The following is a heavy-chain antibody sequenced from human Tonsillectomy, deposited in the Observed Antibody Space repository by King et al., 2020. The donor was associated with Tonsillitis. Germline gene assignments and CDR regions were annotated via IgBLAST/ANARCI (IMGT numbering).Heavy chain of an antibody. D-gene: IGHD1-26*01. CDR3: AKAPVIWWELLFGRSYFDY. CDR2: ISYDGSNK. CDR1: GFTFSSYG. Sequence: VQLVESGGGVVQPGRSLRLSCAASGFTFSSYGMHWVRQAPGKGLEWVAVISYDGSNKYYADSVKGRFTISRDNSKNTLYLQMNSLRAEATAVYYCAKAPVIWWELLFGRSYFDYWGQGTLVTVSS. J-gene: IGHJ4*02. V-gene: IGHV3-30*18.